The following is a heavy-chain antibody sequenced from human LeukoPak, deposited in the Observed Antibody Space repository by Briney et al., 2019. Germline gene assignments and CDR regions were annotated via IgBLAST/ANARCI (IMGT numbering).Heavy chain of an antibody. V-gene: IGHV3-53*01. CDR2: IDSSGSI. CDR1: GFNDSINY. CDR3: ARASWGYEFDS. Sequence: GGSLRLSCAASGFNDSINYMSWVRQAPGKGLEWVSVIDSSGSIYYADSVRGRFTITRDSSKNTVDLQMNSLRAEDTAVYYCARASWGYEFDSWGQGTLVAVSS. D-gene: IGHD7-27*01. J-gene: IGHJ4*02.